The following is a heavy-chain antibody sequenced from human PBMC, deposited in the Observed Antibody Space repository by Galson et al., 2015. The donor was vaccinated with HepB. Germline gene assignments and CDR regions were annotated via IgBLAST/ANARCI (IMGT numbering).Heavy chain of an antibody. CDR3: AREGIVGATGAFDI. V-gene: IGHV3-30-3*01. Sequence: SLRLSCAASGFTFSSYAMHWVRQAPGKGLGWVAVISYDGSNKYYADSVKGRFTISRDNSKNTLYLQMNSLRAEDTAVYYCAREGIVGATGAFDIWGQGTMVTVSS. CDR1: GFTFSSYA. CDR2: ISYDGSNK. J-gene: IGHJ3*02. D-gene: IGHD1-26*01.